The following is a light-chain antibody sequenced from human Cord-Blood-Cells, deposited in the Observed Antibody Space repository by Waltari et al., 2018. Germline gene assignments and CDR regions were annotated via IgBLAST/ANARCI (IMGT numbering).Light chain of an antibody. J-gene: IGKJ2*01. CDR2: DAS. CDR3: QQYDNLPT. Sequence: DIQMTQSPSSLSASVGDSVTITCQASKDISNYLNWYQQKPGKAPKLLIYDASNLETGVPSRFSGSGSGTDFTFTIRSLQPEDIATYYCQQYDNLPTFGQGTKLEIK. CDR1: KDISNY. V-gene: IGKV1-33*01.